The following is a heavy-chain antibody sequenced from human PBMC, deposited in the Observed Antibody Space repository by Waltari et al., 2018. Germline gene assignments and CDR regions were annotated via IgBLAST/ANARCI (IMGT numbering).Heavy chain of an antibody. CDR2: IIPIFGTA. V-gene: IGHV1-69*05. J-gene: IGHJ4*02. Sequence: VQLVQSGAEVTKPGSSVKVSCKASGGTFSSSAISCVRQAPGQGLEWMGGIIPIFGTANYAQKFQGRVTITTDESTSTAYMELSSLRSEDTAVYYCARDSWYSSGWGPFDYWGQGTLVTVSS. D-gene: IGHD6-19*01. CDR1: GGTFSSSA. CDR3: ARDSWYSSGWGPFDY.